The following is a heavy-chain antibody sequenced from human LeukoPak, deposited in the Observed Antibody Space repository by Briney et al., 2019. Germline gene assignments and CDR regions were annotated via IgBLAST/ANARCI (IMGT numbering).Heavy chain of an antibody. CDR3: AAFPRIDY. J-gene: IGHJ4*02. Sequence: GRSLRLSCAASGFTFNRYWMSWVRQAPGKGLEWVANIKQDGSEKYYVDSVKGRFTISRDNAKNSLYLQMNSLRAEDTAVYYCAAFPRIDYWGQGTLVTVSS. CDR1: GFTFNRYW. CDR2: IKQDGSEK. V-gene: IGHV3-7*01.